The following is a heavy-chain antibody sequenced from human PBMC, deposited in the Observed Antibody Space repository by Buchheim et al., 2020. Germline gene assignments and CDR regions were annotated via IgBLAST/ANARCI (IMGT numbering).Heavy chain of an antibody. Sequence: EVQVVESGGGLVQPGGSLRLSCVGSGFTFSSYEMNWVRQAPGKGLEWISYITDSGRTIYYADSVKGRFTISRDNAKNSLYLQMNSLRAEDTAVYYCARDQYDIGGYYSTSYYYAMDVWGQGTT. J-gene: IGHJ6*02. CDR1: GFTFSSYE. V-gene: IGHV3-48*03. CDR3: ARDQYDIGGYYSTSYYYAMDV. D-gene: IGHD3-22*01. CDR2: ITDSGRTI.